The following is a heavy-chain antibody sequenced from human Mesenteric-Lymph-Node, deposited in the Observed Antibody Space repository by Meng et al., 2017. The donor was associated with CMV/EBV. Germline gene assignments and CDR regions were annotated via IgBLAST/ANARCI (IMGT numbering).Heavy chain of an antibody. D-gene: IGHD3-16*01. CDR3: VTWGGPSY. CDR1: GFTFDDYG. V-gene: IGHV3-21*06. Sequence: GESLKISCAASGFTFDDYGMSWVRQAPGTGLEWVSSISSRSAYLYYADSVKGRFTISRDNARSSLYLQMNSLRAEDTSVYYCVTWGGPSYWGRGTLVTVSS. J-gene: IGHJ4*02. CDR2: ISSRSAYL.